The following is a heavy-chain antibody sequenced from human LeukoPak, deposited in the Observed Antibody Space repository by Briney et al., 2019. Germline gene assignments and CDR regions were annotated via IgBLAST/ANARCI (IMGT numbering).Heavy chain of an antibody. CDR3: ARVHYDILTGTVNSDY. J-gene: IGHJ4*02. V-gene: IGHV4-4*02. CDR2: IYHSGST. CDR1: CGSISSSNW. Sequence: SETLSLTCAVSCGSISSSNWWSWVRQPPGKGLEWIGEIYHSGSTNYNPSLKSRVTISVDKSKNQFSLKLSSVTAADTAVYYCARVHYDILTGTVNSDYWGQGTLVTVSS. D-gene: IGHD3-9*01.